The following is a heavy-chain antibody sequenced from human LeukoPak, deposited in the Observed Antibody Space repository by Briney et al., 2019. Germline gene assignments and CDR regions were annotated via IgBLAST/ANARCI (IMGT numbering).Heavy chain of an antibody. CDR2: IYYSGST. V-gene: IGHV4-59*01. J-gene: IGHJ5*02. D-gene: IGHD2-2*02. Sequence: SETLSLTCTVSGGSISSYYWSWLRQPPGKGLEWIGYIYYSGSTNYNPSLKSRVTISVDTSKTQFSLKLTSVTAADTAVYYCAREGRYCSSTSCYSWFDHWGQGTLVTVSS. CDR1: GGSISSYY. CDR3: AREGRYCSSTSCYSWFDH.